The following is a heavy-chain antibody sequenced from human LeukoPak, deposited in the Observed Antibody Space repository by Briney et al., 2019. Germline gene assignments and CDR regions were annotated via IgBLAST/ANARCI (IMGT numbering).Heavy chain of an antibody. CDR1: GFAFGTYW. Sequence: PGGSLRLSCAASGFAFGTYWMTWVRQAPGKGLEWVANIKRDGSDKYYVDSVKGRFTISRDNAKKSVFLQMNSLRVEDTAVYYCARDHASGYYEHWGQGTLVTVSS. D-gene: IGHD3-3*01. J-gene: IGHJ4*02. CDR3: ARDHASGYYEH. V-gene: IGHV3-7*01. CDR2: IKRDGSDK.